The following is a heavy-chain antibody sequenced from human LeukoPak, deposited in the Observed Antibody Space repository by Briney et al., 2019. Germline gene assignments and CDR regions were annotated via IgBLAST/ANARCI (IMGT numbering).Heavy chain of an antibody. Sequence: SETLSLTCTVSGGSISSSSYYWGWIRQPPGKGLEWIGSIYYSGSTYYNPSLKSRVTISVDTSKNQFSLKLSSVTAADTAVYYCARRGPLTNFDYWGQGTLVTVSS. CDR3: ARRGPLTNFDY. V-gene: IGHV4-39*01. CDR2: IYYSGST. D-gene: IGHD2-2*01. J-gene: IGHJ4*02. CDR1: GGSISSSSYY.